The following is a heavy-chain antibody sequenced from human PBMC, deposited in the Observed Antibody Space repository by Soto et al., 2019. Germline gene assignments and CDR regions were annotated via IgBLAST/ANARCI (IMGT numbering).Heavy chain of an antibody. V-gene: IGHV3-33*01. CDR2: IWYDGSNK. J-gene: IGHJ6*02. Sequence: QVQLVESGGGVVQPGRSLRLSCAASGFTFSSYGMHWVRQAPGKGLEWVAVIWYDGSNKYYADSVKGRFTISRDNSKNTLYLQMNRLRAEDTAVYYCARTGGSSYYGMDVWGQGTTVTVSS. CDR1: GFTFSSYG. CDR3: ARTGGSSYYGMDV. D-gene: IGHD3-10*01.